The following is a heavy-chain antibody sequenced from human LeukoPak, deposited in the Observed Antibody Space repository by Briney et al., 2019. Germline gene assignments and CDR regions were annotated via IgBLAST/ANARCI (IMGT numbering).Heavy chain of an antibody. V-gene: IGHV1-69*13. CDR2: ITPIFGTA. D-gene: IGHD3-22*01. CDR3: ARALHYYDSSGYTDY. J-gene: IGHJ4*02. CDR1: GGTFSSYA. Sequence: SVKVSCKASGGTFSSYAISWVRQAPGQGLEWMGGITPIFGTANYAQKFQGRVTITADESTSTAYMELSSLRSEDTAVYYCARALHYYDSSGYTDYWGQGTLVTASS.